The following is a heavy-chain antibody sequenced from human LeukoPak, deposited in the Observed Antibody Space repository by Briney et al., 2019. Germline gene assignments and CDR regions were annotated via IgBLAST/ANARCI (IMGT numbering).Heavy chain of an antibody. CDR2: ISGSGGST. J-gene: IGHJ4*02. CDR1: GFTFSTYS. Sequence: GGSLRLSCAASGFTFSTYSMSWVRQAPGKGLEWVSTISGSGGSTYYADSVKGRFTISRDNSKNTVYLQMNSLRAEDTAVYYCARDCSASSSDYYPLGYWGQGTLVTVSS. D-gene: IGHD3-22*01. V-gene: IGHV3-23*01. CDR3: ARDCSASSSDYYPLGY.